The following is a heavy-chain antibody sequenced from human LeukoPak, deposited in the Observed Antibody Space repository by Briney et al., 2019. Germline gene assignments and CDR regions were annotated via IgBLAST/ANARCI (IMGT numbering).Heavy chain of an antibody. Sequence: GGSLRLSCAASGFTFDNYAMTWVRQDPGKGLEWVSGISGSGASTYYADSAKGRFTISRDNSKNTLYLQMNSLRAEDSAVYYCEKFRGEDYWGQGTLVTVSS. CDR3: EKFRGEDY. J-gene: IGHJ4*02. D-gene: IGHD2-21*01. V-gene: IGHV3-23*01. CDR2: ISGSGAST. CDR1: GFTFDNYA.